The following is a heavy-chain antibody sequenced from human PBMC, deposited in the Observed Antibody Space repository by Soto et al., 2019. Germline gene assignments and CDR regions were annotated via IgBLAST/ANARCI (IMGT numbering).Heavy chain of an antibody. J-gene: IGHJ4*02. Sequence: SETLSLTCAVYGGSSNSFYWSWIRQAPGKGLEWIGEINHRGTTNFNPSFRSRVIISVDTSKNQVSLNLTSVTAADAGLYYCAREEVSGAQYYFDYWAQGTLVTVSS. D-gene: IGHD1-26*01. V-gene: IGHV4-34*01. CDR3: AREEVSGAQYYFDY. CDR2: INHRGTT. CDR1: GGSSNSFY.